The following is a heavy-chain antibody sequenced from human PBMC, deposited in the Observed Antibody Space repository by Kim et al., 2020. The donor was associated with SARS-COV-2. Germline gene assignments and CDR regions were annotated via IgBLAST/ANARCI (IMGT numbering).Heavy chain of an antibody. CDR1: GGSISSGDYY. J-gene: IGHJ3*02. CDR3: ARGPSADAFDI. Sequence: SETLSLTCTVSGGSISSGDYYWSWIRQPPGKGLEWIGYIYYSGSTYYNPSLKSRVTISVDTSKNQFSLKLSSVTAADTAVYYCARGPSADAFDIWGQGTMVTVSS. CDR2: IYYSGST. V-gene: IGHV4-30-4*01.